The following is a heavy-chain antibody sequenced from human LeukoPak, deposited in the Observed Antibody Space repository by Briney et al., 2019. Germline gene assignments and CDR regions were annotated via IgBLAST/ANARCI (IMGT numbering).Heavy chain of an antibody. Sequence: ASVKVSCKASGYTFTGYYMHWVRQAPGQGLEWMGWINPNSGGTNYAQKFQGWVTMTRDTSISTAYMELSRLRSDDTAVYYCARHGSQGGATHFDYWGQGTLVTVFS. CDR1: GYTFTGYY. J-gene: IGHJ4*02. V-gene: IGHV1-2*04. D-gene: IGHD1-26*01. CDR2: INPNSGGT. CDR3: ARHGSQGGATHFDY.